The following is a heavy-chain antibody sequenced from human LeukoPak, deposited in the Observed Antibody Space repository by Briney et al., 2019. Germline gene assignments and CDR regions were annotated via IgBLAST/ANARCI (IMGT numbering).Heavy chain of an antibody. CDR1: GYTFTGYY. D-gene: IGHD2-2*01. CDR3: ARDRRYCSSTSCYLNKRGPFDY. V-gene: IGHV1-2*02. J-gene: IGHJ4*02. Sequence: WASVKVSCKASGYTFTGYYMHWVRQAPGQGLEWMGWINPNSGGTNYAQKFQGRVTMTRDTSISTAYMELSRLRSDDTAVCYCARDRRYCSSTSCYLNKRGPFDYWGQGTLVTVSS. CDR2: INPNSGGT.